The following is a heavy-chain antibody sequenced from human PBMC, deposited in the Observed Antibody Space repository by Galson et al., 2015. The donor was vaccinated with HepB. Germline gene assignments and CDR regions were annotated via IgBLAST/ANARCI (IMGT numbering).Heavy chain of an antibody. CDR3: ARRGYASYYYYYYGMDG. V-gene: IGHV2-70*01. D-gene: IGHD2-15*01. Sequence: PALVKPTQTLTLTCTFSGFSLTTSGMCVSWIRQPPGKALEWLALIDWDDDKYYSTPLKTRLTISKDTSKNQVVLTMTKMDPVDTATYYCARRGYASYYYYYYGMDGWGQGTTVTVCS. J-gene: IGHJ6*02. CDR2: IDWDDDK. CDR1: GFSLTTSGMC.